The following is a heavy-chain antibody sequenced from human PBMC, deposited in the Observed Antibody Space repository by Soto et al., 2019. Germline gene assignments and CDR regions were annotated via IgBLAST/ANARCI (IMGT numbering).Heavy chain of an antibody. CDR3: ARTLYGSGSYGYYFDY. CDR2: INHSGST. CDR1: GGSFSGYY. J-gene: IGHJ4*02. V-gene: IGHV4-34*01. D-gene: IGHD3-10*01. Sequence: PSETLSLTCAVYGGSFSGYYWSWIRQPPGKGLEWIGEINHSGSTNYNPSLKSRVTISVDTSKNQFSLKLSSVTAADTAVYYCARTLYGSGSYGYYFDYWGQGTLVTVSS.